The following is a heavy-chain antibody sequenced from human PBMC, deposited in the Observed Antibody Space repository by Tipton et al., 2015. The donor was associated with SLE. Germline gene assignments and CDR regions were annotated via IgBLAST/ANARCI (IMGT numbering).Heavy chain of an antibody. CDR2: ISYDGSNK. J-gene: IGHJ4*02. D-gene: IGHD6-19*01. CDR1: GFTFSSYA. Sequence: SLRLSCAASGFTFSSYAMHWVRQAPGKGLEWVAVISYDGSNKYYADSVKGRFTISRDNSKNTLYLQMNSLRAEDTAVYYCARARYSSRWYTYYFDYWGQGTLVTVSS. CDR3: ARARYSSRWYTYYFDY. V-gene: IGHV3-30*04.